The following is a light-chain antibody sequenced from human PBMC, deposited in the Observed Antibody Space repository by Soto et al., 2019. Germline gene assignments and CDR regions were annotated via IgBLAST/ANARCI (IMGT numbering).Light chain of an antibody. CDR1: RVVLYSSNNKNY. J-gene: IGKJ4*01. V-gene: IGKV4-1*01. CDR3: QQYYSFLT. Sequence: DVVMSKSQNSLAVSLGERAASNFEWGRVVLYSSNNKNYLAWYQQKPGQPPKLLIYWASTRESGVPDRFSGSGSGTDFTLTISSLQAEDVAVYYCQQYYSFLTFGGRTNVDI. CDR2: WAS.